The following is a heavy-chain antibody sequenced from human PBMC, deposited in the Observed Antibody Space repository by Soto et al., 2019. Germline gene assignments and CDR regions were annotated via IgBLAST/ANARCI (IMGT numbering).Heavy chain of an antibody. J-gene: IGHJ5*02. CDR2: INPSGGST. CDR1: GYTFTSYY. CDR3: AREVLWSGYYPGWFGP. D-gene: IGHD3-3*01. V-gene: IGHV1-46*03. Sequence: ASVKVSCKASGYTFTSYYMHWVRQAPGQGLEWMGIINPSGGSTSYAQKFQGRVTMTRDTSTSTVYMELSSLRSEDTAVYYCAREVLWSGYYPGWFGPWGQGTLVTVSS.